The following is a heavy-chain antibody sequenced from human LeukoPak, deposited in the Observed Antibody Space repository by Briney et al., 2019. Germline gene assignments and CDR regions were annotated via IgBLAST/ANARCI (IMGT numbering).Heavy chain of an antibody. CDR3: ARSGPPRANWFDP. CDR1: GGSISSNTYY. D-gene: IGHD1-1*01. Sequence: PSETLSLTCTVSGGSISSNTYYWGWIRQPPGKGLEWIGSIYYSGSTYYNPSRKSRVTISVDTTKNQFSLKLSSVTAADTAVYYCARSGPPRANWFDPWGQGTLVTVSS. CDR2: IYYSGST. V-gene: IGHV4-39*07. J-gene: IGHJ5*02.